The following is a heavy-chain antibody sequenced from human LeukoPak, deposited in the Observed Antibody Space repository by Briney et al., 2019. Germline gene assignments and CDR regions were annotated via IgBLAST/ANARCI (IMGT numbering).Heavy chain of an antibody. V-gene: IGHV4-61*02. CDR1: GGSISSGSYY. CDR3: ARSEPQLALDY. D-gene: IGHD6-13*01. Sequence: PSQTLSLTCTVSGGSISSGSYYWSWIRQPAGKGLEWIGRIYTSGSTNYNPSLKSRVTISVDTSKNQFSLKLSSVTAADTAVYYCARSEPQLALDYWGQGTLVTVSS. J-gene: IGHJ4*02. CDR2: IYTSGST.